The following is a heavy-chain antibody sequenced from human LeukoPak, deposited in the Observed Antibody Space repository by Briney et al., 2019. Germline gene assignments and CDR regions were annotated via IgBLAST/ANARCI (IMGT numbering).Heavy chain of an antibody. CDR2: IYYTGST. Sequence: SETLSLTCTVSGGSISSSSYYWAWIRQPPGKGLEWIATIYYTGSTYYNPSLKSRVTISMDTSKNQFSLKLTSVTAADTAVYYCTKGRGIWGQGTLVTVSS. CDR3: TKGRGI. V-gene: IGHV4-39*07. J-gene: IGHJ4*02. D-gene: IGHD3-10*01. CDR1: GGSISSSSYY.